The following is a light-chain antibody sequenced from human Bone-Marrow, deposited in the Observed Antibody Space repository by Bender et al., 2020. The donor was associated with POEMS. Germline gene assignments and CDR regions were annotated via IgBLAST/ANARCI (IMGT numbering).Light chain of an antibody. V-gene: IGLV3-1*01. CDR2: QDN. CDR3: QESDYTAVL. Sequence: SHELAQPLSVSVSPGQTASITCSGDQLVEHSASWYQQRPGQPPLLVIFQDNKRPSGIPDRCSGSKSGNTATLTIRGAQALDEADYYCQESDYTAVLFGGGTKLTVL. J-gene: IGLJ2*01. CDR1: QLVEHS.